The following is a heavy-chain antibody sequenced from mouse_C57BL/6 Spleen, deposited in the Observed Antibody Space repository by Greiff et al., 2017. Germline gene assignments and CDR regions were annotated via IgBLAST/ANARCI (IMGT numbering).Heavy chain of an antibody. J-gene: IGHJ2*01. D-gene: IGHD3-2*02. CDR2: IDPEDGDT. V-gene: IGHV14-1*01. CDR3: TTGGQLRLPYYLDY. Sequence: VQLQQSGAELVRPGASVKLSCTASGFNIKDYYMHWVKQRPEQGLEWIGRIDPEDGDTEYAPKFQGKATMTADTSSNTAYLQLSSLTSEDTAVXYCTTGGQLRLPYYLDYWGQGTTLTVSS. CDR1: GFNIKDYY.